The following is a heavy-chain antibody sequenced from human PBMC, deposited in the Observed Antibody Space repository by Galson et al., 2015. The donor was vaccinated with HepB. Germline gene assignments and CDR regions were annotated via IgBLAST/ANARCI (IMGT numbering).Heavy chain of an antibody. Sequence: SVKVSCKASGYTFTSYYMHWVRQAPGQGLEWMGIINPSGGSTSYAQKFQGRVTMTRDTSTSTVYMELSSLRSEDTAVYYCARATPGRAGGDAFDIWGQGTMVTVSS. CDR3: ARATPGRAGGDAFDI. CDR1: GYTFTSYY. V-gene: IGHV1-46*01. D-gene: IGHD3-10*01. CDR2: INPSGGST. J-gene: IGHJ3*02.